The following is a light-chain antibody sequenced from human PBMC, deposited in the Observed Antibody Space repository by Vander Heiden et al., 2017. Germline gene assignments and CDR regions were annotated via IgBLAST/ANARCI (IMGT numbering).Light chain of an antibody. CDR1: SSNIGAGYD. J-gene: IGLJ2*01. CDR2: GNI. V-gene: IGLV1-40*01. CDR3: QSYDTSEGV. Sequence: QSVLTQPPSVSGAPGQRVNISCTGSSSNIGAGYDVHWYQQLPGKAPKLLIYGNIERPSGVPDRFSGSKSGTSAALVITGLQVEDEADYYCQSYDTSEGVFGGGTKLTVL.